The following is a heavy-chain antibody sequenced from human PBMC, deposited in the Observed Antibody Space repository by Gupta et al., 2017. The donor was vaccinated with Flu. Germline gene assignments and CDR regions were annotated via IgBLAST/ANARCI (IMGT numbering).Heavy chain of an antibody. J-gene: IGHJ4*02. CDR3: ARDGSSSSSASDY. CDR2: ISSSGSTI. CDR1: FSDYY. D-gene: IGHD6-6*01. V-gene: IGHV3-11*01. Sequence: FSDYYMSWIRQAPGKGLEWVSYISSSGSTIYYADSVKGRFTISRDNAKNSLYLQMNSLRAEDTAVYYCARDGSSSSSASDYWGQGTLVTVSS.